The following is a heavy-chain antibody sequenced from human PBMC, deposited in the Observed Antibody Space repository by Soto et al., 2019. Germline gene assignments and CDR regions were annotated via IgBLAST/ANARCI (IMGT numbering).Heavy chain of an antibody. V-gene: IGHV4-39*01. D-gene: IGHD3-9*01. CDR1: GGSISSSSYY. CDR3: AERTVLRYFDWFPSGAFDI. Sequence: PSETLSLTCTVSGGSISSSSYYWGWIRQPPGKGLEWIGSIYYSGSTYYNPSLKSRVTISVDTSKNQFSLKLSSVTAADTAVYYCAERTVLRYFDWFPSGAFDIWGQGTMVTVSS. J-gene: IGHJ3*02. CDR2: IYYSGST.